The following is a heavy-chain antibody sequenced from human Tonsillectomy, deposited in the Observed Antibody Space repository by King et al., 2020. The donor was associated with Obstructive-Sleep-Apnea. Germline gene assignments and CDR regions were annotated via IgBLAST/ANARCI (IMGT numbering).Heavy chain of an antibody. CDR3: AKERPGNYLYGMDV. V-gene: IGHV3-30*18. CDR1: GFTFSSFG. J-gene: IGHJ6*02. D-gene: IGHD1-1*01. CDR2: ISYDGSNK. Sequence: VQLVESGGGVVQPGRSLRLSCAASGFTFSSFGMHWVRQAPGKGLEWVSVISYDGSNKYYADSVRGRFTISRDNSKSTLYLQMSSLRAEDTAVYYCAKERPGNYLYGMDVWGQGTTVTVSS.